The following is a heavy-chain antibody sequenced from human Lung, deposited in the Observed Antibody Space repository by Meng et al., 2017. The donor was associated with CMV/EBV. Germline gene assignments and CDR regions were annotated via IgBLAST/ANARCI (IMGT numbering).Heavy chain of an antibody. CDR2: MNPNNGDT. Sequence: ASXXVSXKASGYSFTRYDINWVRQAPGQGLEWMGWMNPNNGDTGYAQKFQGRVTMTRDTSISTVYMELNSLRSEDTAVYYCARVEGPAGAMLKYFYYYGMEVWXQGTTATVSS. V-gene: IGHV1-8*01. CDR3: ARVEGPAGAMLKYFYYYGMEV. J-gene: IGHJ6*02. D-gene: IGHD6-13*01. CDR1: GYSFTRYD.